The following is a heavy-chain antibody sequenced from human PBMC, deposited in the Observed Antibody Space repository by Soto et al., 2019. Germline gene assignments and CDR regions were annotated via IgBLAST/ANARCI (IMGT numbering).Heavy chain of an antibody. Sequence: EVQLLESGGGLVQPGGSLRLSCAASGFAFGAYAMTWVRQAPGKGLEWGSVISGAGGNTYYADSVKGRFTVSRDNSKKMLYLEMNSLRVEDTAMYYCAKDPVPQLLPSWWFDPWGQGTRVTVSS. CDR3: AKDPVPQLLPSWWFDP. CDR1: GFAFGAYA. CDR2: ISGAGGNT. V-gene: IGHV3-23*01. J-gene: IGHJ5*02. D-gene: IGHD2-2*01.